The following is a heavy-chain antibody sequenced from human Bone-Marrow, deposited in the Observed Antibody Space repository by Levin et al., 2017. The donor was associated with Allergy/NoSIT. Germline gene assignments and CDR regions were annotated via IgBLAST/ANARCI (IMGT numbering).Heavy chain of an antibody. CDR3: ATAAAFVLSHDY. CDR1: GFTFSGCS. CDR2: ISHTGTTT. J-gene: IGHJ4*02. Sequence: PGGSLRLSCAASGFTFSGCSMNWVRQAPGKGLEWISYISHTGTTTSYADSVKGRFTISRDNAKRSLFLQMNSLRADDTAVYFCATAAAFVLSHDYWGQGILVTVSS. D-gene: IGHD6-13*01. V-gene: IGHV3-48*01.